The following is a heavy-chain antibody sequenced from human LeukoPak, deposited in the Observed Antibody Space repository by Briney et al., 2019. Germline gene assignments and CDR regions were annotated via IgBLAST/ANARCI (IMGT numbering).Heavy chain of an antibody. CDR2: IYPGDSDT. V-gene: IGHV5-51*01. D-gene: IGHD3-22*01. CDR1: GYSFTSYW. Sequence: GESLKISCKGSGYSFTSYWIGWVRQMPGKGLEWMGIIYPGDSDTRYSLSFQGQVTISADKSISTAYLQWSSLKASDTAMYCCAGQSSGYYGDFDYWGQGTLVTVSS. CDR3: AGQSSGYYGDFDY. J-gene: IGHJ4*02.